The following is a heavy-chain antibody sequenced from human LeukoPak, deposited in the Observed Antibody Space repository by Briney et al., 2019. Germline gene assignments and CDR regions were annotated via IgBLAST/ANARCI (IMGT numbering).Heavy chain of an antibody. CDR3: AKANWGSGY. CDR1: GFTFSSYA. Sequence: QPGESLSLSCAASGFTFSSYAMSWVRQAPGKGLEWVSTITVSGGSTYYADSVKGRSTISRDNSKNTLDLQMNSLRAEDTAVYYCAKANWGSGYWGQGTLVTVSS. CDR2: ITVSGGST. D-gene: IGHD7-27*01. V-gene: IGHV3-23*01. J-gene: IGHJ4*02.